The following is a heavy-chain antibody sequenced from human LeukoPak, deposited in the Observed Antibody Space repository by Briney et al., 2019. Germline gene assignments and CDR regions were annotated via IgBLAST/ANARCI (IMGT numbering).Heavy chain of an antibody. V-gene: IGHV3-23*01. CDR3: AKGKLLVSVGDNWLDP. Sequence: GGSLRLSCAASGFTFNSCAMSWVRQAPGKGPEWVSGISGSSMTTYYADSVKGRFTISRDNSKNTLYLQMNSLRAEDTAVYYCAKGKLLVSVGDNWLDPWGQGTLVTVSS. D-gene: IGHD1-26*01. CDR2: ISGSSMTT. CDR1: GFTFNSCA. J-gene: IGHJ5*02.